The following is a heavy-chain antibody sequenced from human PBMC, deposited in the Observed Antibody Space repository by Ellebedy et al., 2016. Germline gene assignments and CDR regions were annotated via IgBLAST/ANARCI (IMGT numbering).Heavy chain of an antibody. Sequence: GGSLRLSCAASGFTFSSYAMSWVRQAPGKGLEWVSAIRGSGTGTYYADSVKGRFTISRDNSKSTLYLQMNSLRVEDTAVYFCAKVPSYYYDSRTYFDYWGQGTLVTVSS. D-gene: IGHD3-22*01. CDR1: GFTFSSYA. V-gene: IGHV3-23*01. J-gene: IGHJ4*02. CDR2: IRGSGTGT. CDR3: AKVPSYYYDSRTYFDY.